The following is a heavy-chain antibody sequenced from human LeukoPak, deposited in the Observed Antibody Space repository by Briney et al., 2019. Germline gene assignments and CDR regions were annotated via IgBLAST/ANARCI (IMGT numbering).Heavy chain of an antibody. J-gene: IGHJ4*02. D-gene: IGHD6-19*01. CDR3: ATRAGYFDY. Sequence: GGALRLSCAASGFTFSSYALHWVRQAPGKGLEWVANIKPDGSEKYYVDSVKGRFTISRDNAKNSLYLQMNSLRAEDTAVYYCATRAGYFDYWGQGTLVTVSS. CDR1: GFTFSSYA. CDR2: IKPDGSEK. V-gene: IGHV3-7*01.